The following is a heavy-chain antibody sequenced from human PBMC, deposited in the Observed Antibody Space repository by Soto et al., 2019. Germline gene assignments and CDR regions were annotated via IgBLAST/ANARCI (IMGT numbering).Heavy chain of an antibody. D-gene: IGHD3-3*01. CDR2: IIPIFGTA. Sequence: GASVKVSCKASGGTFSSYAISWVRQAHGQGLEWMGGIIPIFGTANYAQKFQGRVTITADESTSTAYMELSSLRSEDTAVYYCARASRGFLEWLTFDYWGQGTLVTVSS. CDR1: GGTFSSYA. CDR3: ARASRGFLEWLTFDY. V-gene: IGHV1-69*13. J-gene: IGHJ4*02.